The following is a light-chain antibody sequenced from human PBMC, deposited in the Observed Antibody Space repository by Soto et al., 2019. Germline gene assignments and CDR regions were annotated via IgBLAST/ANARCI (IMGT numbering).Light chain of an antibody. V-gene: IGLV1-44*01. Sequence: QSVLTQPPSASGTPGQRVTISCSGSSFNIGSNTVNWYQQLPGTAPKLLIYSNNQRPSGVPDRFSGSKSGTSASLAISGLQSEDEADYYCAAWDDSLNGPVFGGGIKLTVL. CDR3: AAWDDSLNGPV. CDR1: SFNIGSNT. CDR2: SNN. J-gene: IGLJ2*01.